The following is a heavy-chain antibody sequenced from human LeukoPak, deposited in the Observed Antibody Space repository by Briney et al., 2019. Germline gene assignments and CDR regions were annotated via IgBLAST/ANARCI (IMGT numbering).Heavy chain of an antibody. J-gene: IGHJ4*02. CDR2: TSSSGGST. CDR1: GFTFSNYA. D-gene: IGHD3-9*01. CDR3: AKDSRTGDYYFDY. Sequence: PGGSLRLSCAASGFTFSNYAMGWVRQAPGTGLEWVSVTSSSGGSTYYADSVKGRFTISRDNSKNTLYLQMNSLRADDTAVYYCAKDSRTGDYYFDYWGQGTLVTVSS. V-gene: IGHV3-23*01.